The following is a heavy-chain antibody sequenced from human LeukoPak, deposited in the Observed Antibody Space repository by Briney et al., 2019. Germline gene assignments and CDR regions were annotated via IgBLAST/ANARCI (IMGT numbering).Heavy chain of an antibody. CDR3: ARHRGVRQLWLYYFDY. Sequence: SETLSLTCTVSGGSISSSSYYWGWIRQPPGKGLEWIGSIYYSGSTYYNPSLKSRVTISVDTSKNQFSLKLSSVTAADTAVYYCARHRGVRQLWLYYFDYWGQGTLVTVSS. V-gene: IGHV4-39*01. D-gene: IGHD5-18*01. J-gene: IGHJ4*02. CDR1: GGSISSSSYY. CDR2: IYYSGST.